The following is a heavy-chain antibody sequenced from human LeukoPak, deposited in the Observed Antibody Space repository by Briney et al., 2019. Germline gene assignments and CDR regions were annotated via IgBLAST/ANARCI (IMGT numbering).Heavy chain of an antibody. Sequence: SETLSLTCTVSGGSISSGSYYWSWIRQPAGKGLEWIGRIYTSGSTNYNPSLKSRVTISVDTSKNQFSLKLSSVTAADTAVYYCAREGERYFDWLSWGQEPWSPSPQ. D-gene: IGHD3-9*01. V-gene: IGHV4-61*02. CDR1: GGSISSGSYY. CDR3: AREGERYFDWLS. J-gene: IGHJ5*01. CDR2: IYTSGST.